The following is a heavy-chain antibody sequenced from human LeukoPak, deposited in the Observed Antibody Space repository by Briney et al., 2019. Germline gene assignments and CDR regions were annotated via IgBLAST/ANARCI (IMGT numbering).Heavy chain of an antibody. Sequence: GGSLTLSCAASTFTFSSYTINWVRQAQGKGLEWVSSISSSGIYIYYADSVKGRFTISRDNAKNSLYLQMNSLRAEDTAVYYCARDEYSSGWYLGQGTLVTVSS. J-gene: IGHJ4*02. CDR1: TFTFSSYT. D-gene: IGHD6-19*01. V-gene: IGHV3-21*01. CDR2: ISSSGIYI. CDR3: ARDEYSSGWY.